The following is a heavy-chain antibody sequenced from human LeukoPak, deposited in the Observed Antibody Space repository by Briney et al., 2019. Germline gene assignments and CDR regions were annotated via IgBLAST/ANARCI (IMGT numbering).Heavy chain of an antibody. CDR3: ARDRRGEKDFDV. CDR2: ISSSSSTI. J-gene: IGHJ3*01. CDR1: GFTFSSYS. V-gene: IGHV3-48*01. Sequence: GGSLRLSCAASGFTFSSYSMNWVRQAPGKGLEWVSYISSSSSTIYYADSVKGRFSISRHNSKNTVYLQMDNLRPEDTAVYYCARDRRGEKDFDVWGPGTMVTVSS.